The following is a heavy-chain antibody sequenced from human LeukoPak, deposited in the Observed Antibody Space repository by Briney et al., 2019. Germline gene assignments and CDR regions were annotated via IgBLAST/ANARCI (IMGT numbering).Heavy chain of an antibody. V-gene: IGHV3-21*01. CDR2: ISSSSSYI. Sequence: AGGSLRLSCAASGFTFSSYSMNWVRQAPGKGLEWVSSISSSSSYIYYADSVKGRFTISRDNAKNSLYLQMNSLRAEDTAVYYCARGPDIVVVPAAPWWFDPWGQGTLVTVSS. CDR1: GFTFSSYS. D-gene: IGHD2-2*01. CDR3: ARGPDIVVVPAAPWWFDP. J-gene: IGHJ5*02.